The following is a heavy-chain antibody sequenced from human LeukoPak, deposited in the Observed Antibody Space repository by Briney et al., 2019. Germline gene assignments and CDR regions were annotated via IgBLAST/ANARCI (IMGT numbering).Heavy chain of an antibody. CDR2: ISGYNGNT. Sequence: ASVKVSCKAAGYTFTSYGIGWVRQAPGQGPEWMGWISGYNGNTRYAQKFQGRVTMTTDTSTSTAYMELRSLRSDDTAVYYCARDWGKGEYYFDYWGQGTLVTVSS. CDR3: ARDWGKGEYYFDY. V-gene: IGHV1-18*01. J-gene: IGHJ4*02. CDR1: GYTFTSYG. D-gene: IGHD3-16*01.